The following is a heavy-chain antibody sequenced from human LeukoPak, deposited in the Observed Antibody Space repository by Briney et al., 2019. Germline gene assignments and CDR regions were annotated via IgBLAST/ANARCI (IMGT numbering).Heavy chain of an antibody. CDR3: AGEASSWRENWFDP. J-gene: IGHJ5*02. Sequence: PSETLSLTCAVYGGSFSGYYRSWIRQSPGKGLEWIGEISHNGKSNYNPSLKSRVTISVDTSRNQFSLRLSSVTAADTAVYYCAGEASSWRENWFDPWGQGTLVTVSS. D-gene: IGHD6-13*01. CDR1: GGSFSGYY. V-gene: IGHV4-34*01. CDR2: ISHNGKS.